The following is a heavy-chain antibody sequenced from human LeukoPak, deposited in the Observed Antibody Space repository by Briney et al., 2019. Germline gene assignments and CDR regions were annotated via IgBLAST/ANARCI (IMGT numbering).Heavy chain of an antibody. D-gene: IGHD5-18*01. CDR1: GDSITNNDYY. V-gene: IGHV4-39*01. J-gene: IGHJ6*02. Sequence: SETLSLNCAVSGDSITNNDYYWAWIRQPPGKGLEWIGSSRYNGGTYYSPSLKSRLTMFRDSSKNQFSLILNSVTAADTAVYFCARQMLWFRGVDVWGQGTTVTVSS. CDR3: ARQMLWFRGVDV. CDR2: SRYNGGT.